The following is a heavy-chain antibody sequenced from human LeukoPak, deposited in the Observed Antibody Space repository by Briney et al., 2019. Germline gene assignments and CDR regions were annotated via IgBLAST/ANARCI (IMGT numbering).Heavy chain of an antibody. Sequence: ASVKVSCKASGYTFTSYDINWVRQATGQGLEWMGWMNPNSGNTGYAQKFQGRVTMTRNTSISTAYMELSSLRSEDTAVHYCARGSSYYYDMAWFVPWGQGTLVTVSS. CDR2: MNPNSGNT. J-gene: IGHJ5*02. D-gene: IGHD3-22*01. CDR3: ARGSSYYYDMAWFVP. V-gene: IGHV1-8*01. CDR1: GYTFTSYD.